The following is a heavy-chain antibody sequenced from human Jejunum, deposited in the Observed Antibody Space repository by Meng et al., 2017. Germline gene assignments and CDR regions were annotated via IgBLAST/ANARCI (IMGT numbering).Heavy chain of an antibody. CDR3: ARVNVNSSSWFFDS. CDR2: VDHRGSA. J-gene: IGHJ4*02. V-gene: IGHV4-34*10. CDR1: GGSFSSYY. D-gene: IGHD3-9*01. Sequence: QLQLQESGPGLAKPSETLSLSCTVSGGSFSSYYWAWIRQSPGQGLDWLGEVDHRGSADYKSSLKGRLTISLDTSKNHFSLTLTSVTAADTAVYFCARVNVNSSSWFFDSWGQGTLVTVSS.